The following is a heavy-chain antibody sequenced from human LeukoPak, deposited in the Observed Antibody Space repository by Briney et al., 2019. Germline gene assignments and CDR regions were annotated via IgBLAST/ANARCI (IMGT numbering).Heavy chain of an antibody. Sequence: GESLKISCKGPGYSFTTYWIGWVRQMPGKGLEWMGIIYPGDSDTRYSPSFQGQVTISADKSISTAYVEWSSLKASDTAMYYCARRGYCSGGSCFSHAFDIWGQGTMVTVSS. V-gene: IGHV5-51*01. D-gene: IGHD2-15*01. CDR1: GYSFTTYW. J-gene: IGHJ3*02. CDR3: ARRGYCSGGSCFSHAFDI. CDR2: IYPGDSDT.